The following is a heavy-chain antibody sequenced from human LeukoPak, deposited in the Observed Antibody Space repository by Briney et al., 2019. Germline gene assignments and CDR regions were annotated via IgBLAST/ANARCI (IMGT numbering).Heavy chain of an antibody. D-gene: IGHD6-19*01. Sequence: SETLSLTCTVSGGSISSDYWNWIRQPAGKGLEWIGRIQSSGSTNYNPSLKSRLTTSVDTSKNQFSLKLSSVTTADTAVYYCARDRGSGWYGYWGQGTLVTVSS. CDR2: IQSSGST. V-gene: IGHV4-4*07. CDR3: ARDRGSGWYGY. J-gene: IGHJ4*02. CDR1: GGSISSDY.